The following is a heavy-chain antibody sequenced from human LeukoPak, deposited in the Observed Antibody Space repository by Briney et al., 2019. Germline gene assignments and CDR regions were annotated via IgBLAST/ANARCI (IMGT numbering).Heavy chain of an antibody. V-gene: IGHV1-18*01. D-gene: IGHD4-17*01. CDR2: ISAYNGNT. CDR1: GYTFTSYG. Sequence: ASVKVSCKASGYTFTSYGISWVRQAPGQGLEWMGWISAYNGNTNYAQKLQGRVTMTTDTSTSTAYMELRSLRSDDTAVYYCARDLAVTADNYFDPWGQGTLVTVSS. J-gene: IGHJ5*02. CDR3: ARDLAVTADNYFDP.